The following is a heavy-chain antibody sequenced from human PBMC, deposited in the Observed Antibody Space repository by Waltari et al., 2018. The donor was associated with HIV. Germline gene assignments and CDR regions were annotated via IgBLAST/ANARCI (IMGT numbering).Heavy chain of an antibody. Sequence: EVHLVESGGGLVQPGGSLSLSCAASGFTFSSCWMTWVGQAPGKGLECVANIKRDGSEKYYVDSVKGRFTISRDNAKNSLYLQMNSLRAEDTAVYYCARHNTPELELDYWGQGTLVTVSS. J-gene: IGHJ4*02. CDR3: ARHNTPELELDY. D-gene: IGHD1-1*01. V-gene: IGHV3-7*01. CDR1: GFTFSSCW. CDR2: IKRDGSEK.